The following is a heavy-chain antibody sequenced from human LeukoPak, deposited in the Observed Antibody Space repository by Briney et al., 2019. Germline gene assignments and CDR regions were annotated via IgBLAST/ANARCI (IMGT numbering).Heavy chain of an antibody. Sequence: GASVKVSCKASGYTFTAYYIHWVRQSPGQGLEWMGWINPNSGGTNFAQKFQGRVTMTRDTSISTAYMELSRLRSDDTAVYFCAREGGYCSGGSCYGFDPWGRGTLVTVSS. V-gene: IGHV1-2*02. D-gene: IGHD2-15*01. CDR3: AREGGYCSGGSCYGFDP. CDR1: GYTFTAYY. J-gene: IGHJ5*02. CDR2: INPNSGGT.